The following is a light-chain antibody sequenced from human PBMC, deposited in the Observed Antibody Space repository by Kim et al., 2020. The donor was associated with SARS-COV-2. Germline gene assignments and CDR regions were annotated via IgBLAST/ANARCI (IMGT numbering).Light chain of an antibody. CDR1: RSHLGCNV. V-gene: IGLV1-44*01. CDR2: SND. J-gene: IGLJ3*02. CDR3: VAWDDSRSGSV. Sequence: GKRCPFSCSGSRSHLGCNVVSWYQRLLRTAPKLLIYSNDYRSSGVRYRFSGSKSGPSASLAISGLQSEDEADYYCVAWDDSRSGSVFGGGTHLSVL.